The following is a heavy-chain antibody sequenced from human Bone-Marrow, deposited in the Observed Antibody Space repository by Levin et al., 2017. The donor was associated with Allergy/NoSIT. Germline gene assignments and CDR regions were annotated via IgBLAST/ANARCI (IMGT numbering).Heavy chain of an antibody. CDR2: ISGSGGST. V-gene: IGHV3-23*01. Sequence: GESLKISCAASGFTFSSYAMSWVRQAPGKGLEWVSAISGSGGSTYYADSVKGRFTISRDNSKNTLYLQMNSLRAEDTAVYYCAKVFGGVIVIPVDYFDYWGQGTLVTVSS. CDR3: AKVFGGVIVIPVDYFDY. CDR1: GFTFSSYA. D-gene: IGHD3-16*02. J-gene: IGHJ4*02.